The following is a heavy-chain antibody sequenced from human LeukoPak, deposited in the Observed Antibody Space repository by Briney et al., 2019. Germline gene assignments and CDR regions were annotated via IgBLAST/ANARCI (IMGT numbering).Heavy chain of an antibody. J-gene: IGHJ5*02. CDR2: ISGSGGST. CDR1: GFTFSSYA. Sequence: PGGSLRLSCAASGFTFSSYAMSWVRQAPGKGLEWVSAISGSGGSTYYADSVKGRFTISRDNSKNTLYLQMNSLRAEDTAVYYCARDLCSSTSHCYRSPFDPWGQGTLVTVSS. CDR3: ARDLCSSTSHCYRSPFDP. V-gene: IGHV3-23*01. D-gene: IGHD2-2*01.